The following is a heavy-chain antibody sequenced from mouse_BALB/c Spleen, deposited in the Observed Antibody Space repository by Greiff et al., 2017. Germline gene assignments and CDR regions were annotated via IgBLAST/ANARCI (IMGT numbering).Heavy chain of an antibody. V-gene: IGHV3-8*02. D-gene: IGHD4-1*01. Sequence: EVKLVESGPSLVKPSQTLSLTCSVTGDSITSGYWNWIRKFPGNKLEYMGYISYSGSTYYNPSLKSRISITRDTSKNQYYLQLNSVTTEDTATYYCARWLTGTFWFAYWGQGTLVTVSA. CDR2: ISYSGST. CDR3: ARWLTGTFWFAY. CDR1: GDSITSGY. J-gene: IGHJ3*01.